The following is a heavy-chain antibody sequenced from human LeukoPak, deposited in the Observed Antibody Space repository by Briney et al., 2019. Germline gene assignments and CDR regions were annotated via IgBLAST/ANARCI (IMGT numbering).Heavy chain of an antibody. J-gene: IGHJ5*02. CDR3: ARGPRNDP. V-gene: IGHV1-8*01. CDR1: GYPFTTYE. D-gene: IGHD1-14*01. Sequence: ASVKVSCKTSGYPFTTYEINWVRQAAGQGLEWMGWVHPDTGYADYAQKFQGRVTMTSDTSISTTYMELSSLRSDDTAVYFCARGPRNDPWGQGTLVTVSS. CDR2: VHPDTGYA.